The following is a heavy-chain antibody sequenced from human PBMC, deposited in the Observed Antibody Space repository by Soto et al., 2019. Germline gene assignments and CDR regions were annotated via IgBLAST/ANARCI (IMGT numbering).Heavy chain of an antibody. J-gene: IGHJ6*02. CDR3: ARVVDYYDPYYSYGMDV. V-gene: IGHV3-21*01. CDR2: ISSSSTYR. CDR1: GFTFSSYS. D-gene: IGHD3-22*01. Sequence: EEQLVESGGGLVKPGGSLRLSCAASGFTFSSYSMNWVRQAPGKGLEWVSSISSSSTYRYYADSVKGRFTISRDNAKNXXYLQMNSLRAEDTAVYYCARVVDYYDPYYSYGMDVWGQGTTVTVSS.